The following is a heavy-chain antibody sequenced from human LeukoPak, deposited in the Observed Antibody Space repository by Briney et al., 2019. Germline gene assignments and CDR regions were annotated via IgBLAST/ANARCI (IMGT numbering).Heavy chain of an antibody. D-gene: IGHD3-22*01. J-gene: IGHJ4*02. V-gene: IGHV3-7*01. CDR2: IKDDGGEK. Sequence: GGSLRLSCAASGFTFSSYSMSWVRQAPGKGLEWVANIKDDGGEKYYVDSVKGRFTISRDNTKNLLFLQMNNLRAEDTAVYYCGRDPYYDALDYWGQGTLVTVSS. CDR3: GRDPYYDALDY. CDR1: GFTFSSYS.